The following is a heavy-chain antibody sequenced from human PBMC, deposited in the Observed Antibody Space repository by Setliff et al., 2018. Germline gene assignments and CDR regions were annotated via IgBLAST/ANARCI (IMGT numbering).Heavy chain of an antibody. CDR1: GYSFATYW. Sequence: SGESLKISCKGFGYSFATYWIGWVRQMPGKGLEWMGIIYPGDSDTRYSPSFQGQVTISADKSISTAYLQWSSLKASDTAMYYCARYDSSGYHYYYGMDVWGQGTTVTVSS. D-gene: IGHD3-22*01. V-gene: IGHV5-51*01. CDR2: IYPGDSDT. J-gene: IGHJ6*02. CDR3: ARYDSSGYHYYYGMDV.